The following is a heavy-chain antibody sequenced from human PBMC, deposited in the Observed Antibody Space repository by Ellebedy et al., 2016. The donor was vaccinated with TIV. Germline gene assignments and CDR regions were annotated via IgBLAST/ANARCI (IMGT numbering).Heavy chain of an antibody. D-gene: IGHD5-12*01. Sequence: ASVKVSXXASGYTFTSYGISWVRQAPGQGLEWMGWISAYNGNTNYAQKLQGRVTMTTDTSTSTAYMELRSLRSDDTAVYYCARTETKWLRSNWFDPWGQGTLVTVSS. CDR2: ISAYNGNT. V-gene: IGHV1-18*01. J-gene: IGHJ5*02. CDR3: ARTETKWLRSNWFDP. CDR1: GYTFTSYG.